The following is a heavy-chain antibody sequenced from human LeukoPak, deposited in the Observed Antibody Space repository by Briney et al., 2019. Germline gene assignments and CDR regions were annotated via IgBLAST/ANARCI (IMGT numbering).Heavy chain of an antibody. J-gene: IGHJ4*02. CDR1: GYNFTNYW. V-gene: IGHV5-51*01. CDR2: IYPGDSDT. CDR3: ARHSANYSGHPPQDFGFDY. D-gene: IGHD1-26*01. Sequence: RGESLKISCKGSGYNFTNYWIGWARQISGKGLEWMGIIYPGDSDTRYSPSFQGQVTISADKSISTAYLQWSSLKASDSAMYYCARHSANYSGHPPQDFGFDYWGQGTLVTVSS.